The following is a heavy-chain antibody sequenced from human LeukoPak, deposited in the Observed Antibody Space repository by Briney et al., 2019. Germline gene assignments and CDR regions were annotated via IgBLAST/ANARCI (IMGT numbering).Heavy chain of an antibody. Sequence: PGGSLRLSCAASGFTFSNYWMTWVRQAPGKGLEWVANISRDGSQIHYVDSVKGRFTISRDNAKNSLSLQMNSLSAEDTAIYYCARDDSPTLTGPAYYDAFDIWGQGIMVTVSS. CDR2: ISRDGSQI. CDR3: ARDDSPTLTGPAYYDAFDI. J-gene: IGHJ3*02. V-gene: IGHV3-7*01. CDR1: GFTFSNYW. D-gene: IGHD4-11*01.